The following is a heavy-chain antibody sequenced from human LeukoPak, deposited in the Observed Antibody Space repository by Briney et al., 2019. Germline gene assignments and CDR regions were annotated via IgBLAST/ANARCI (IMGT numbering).Heavy chain of an antibody. D-gene: IGHD2-2*01. CDR3: AKEPREYCSRTSCPNWLDP. V-gene: IGHV3-23*01. CDR2: ISASGDTT. Sequence: GGSLRLSCAASGFTFSSYAMSWVRQAPGKGLEWVSAISASGDTTFYADSVKGRFTISRGNIKNTLYLQMHSLGAEDTAIYYCAKEPREYCSRTSCPNWLDPWGLGTLVTVSS. J-gene: IGHJ5*02. CDR1: GFTFSSYA.